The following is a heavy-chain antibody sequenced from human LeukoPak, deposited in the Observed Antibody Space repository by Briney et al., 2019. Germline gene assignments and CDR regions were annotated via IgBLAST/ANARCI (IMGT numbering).Heavy chain of an antibody. CDR3: ARVEYGDYDWFDP. D-gene: IGHD4-17*01. J-gene: IGHJ5*02. V-gene: IGHV4-59*01. CDR2: ISDSGST. CDR1: GDSISTYY. Sequence: SETLSLTRTVSGDSISTYYWTWIRQPPGKGLEWIGYISDSGSTNYNPSLKSRVTISLDTSKNQFALKLISLTAADTAAYYCARVEYGDYDWFDPWGQGTLDTLFS.